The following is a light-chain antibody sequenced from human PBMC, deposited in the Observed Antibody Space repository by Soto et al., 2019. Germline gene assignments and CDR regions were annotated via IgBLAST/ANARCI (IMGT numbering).Light chain of an antibody. Sequence: QSVLTQPASVSGSPGQSITISCTGTISDVGGYKYVSWYQHHPGKAPKLMIYEDINRPSGVSNRFSGSKSGNTASLTISGLQAEDEADYYCISYSNISTRVFGGGTKVTV. J-gene: IGLJ2*01. V-gene: IGLV2-14*01. CDR2: EDI. CDR3: ISYSNISTRV. CDR1: ISDVGGYKY.